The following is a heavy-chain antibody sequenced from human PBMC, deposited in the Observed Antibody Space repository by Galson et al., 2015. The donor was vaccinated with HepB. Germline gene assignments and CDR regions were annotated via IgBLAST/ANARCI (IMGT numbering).Heavy chain of an antibody. CDR1: GFTFSSYG. V-gene: IGHV3-33*08. CDR3: ARSRWSLLFDY. D-gene: IGHD4-23*01. J-gene: IGHJ4*02. Sequence: SLRLSCAASGFTFSSYGMHWVRQAPGKGLEWVAVIWYDGSNKYYADSVKGRFTISRDNSKNTLYLQMNSLRAEDTAVYYCARSRWSLLFDYWGQGTLVTVSS. CDR2: IWYDGSNK.